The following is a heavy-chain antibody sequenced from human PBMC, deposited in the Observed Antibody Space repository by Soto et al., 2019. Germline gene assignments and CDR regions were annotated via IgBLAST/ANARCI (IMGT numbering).Heavy chain of an antibody. V-gene: IGHV3-23*01. CDR1: GFTFSSYA. D-gene: IGHD1-1*01. J-gene: IGHJ5*02. CDR3: AKGRTYNYANYFDP. Sequence: EVQLLESGGDLVQPGGSLRLSCAASGFTFSSYAMSWVRQAPGKGPEWVSSMSGSGDNTYYADSVKGRFIISRDNSKNTLYLQMSSLRVDDTPVYSCAKGRTYNYANYFDPWGQGTLVTVSS. CDR2: MSGSGDNT.